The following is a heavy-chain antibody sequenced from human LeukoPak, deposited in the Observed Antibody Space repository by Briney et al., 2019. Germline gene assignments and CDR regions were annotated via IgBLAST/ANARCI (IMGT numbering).Heavy chain of an antibody. CDR3: AGGIFGVVINAFHI. CDR2: INHSRGT. Sequence: SETLSLTCAVYGGSFSGYYWSWIRQPPGKGLEWIGEINHSRGTNYNPSLKSRVTISVDTSKNQFSLKLSSVTAADTAVYYCAGGIFGVVINAFHIWGQGTMVTVSS. V-gene: IGHV4-34*01. D-gene: IGHD3-3*01. J-gene: IGHJ3*02. CDR1: GGSFSGYY.